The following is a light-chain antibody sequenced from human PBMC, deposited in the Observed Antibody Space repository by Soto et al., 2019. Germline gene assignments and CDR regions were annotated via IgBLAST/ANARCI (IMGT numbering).Light chain of an antibody. CDR3: QKYNSALLT. J-gene: IGKJ4*01. V-gene: IGKV1-27*01. CDR1: QGISNY. Sequence: DIQMTQSPSSLSASVGDRVIITCRAGQGISNYLSWSQHKPGNVPKLLIYAASTLQSGVPSRFSGSGSGTDFTLTISSLKAEDVATYYCQKYNSALLTFGVGTTVEIK. CDR2: AAS.